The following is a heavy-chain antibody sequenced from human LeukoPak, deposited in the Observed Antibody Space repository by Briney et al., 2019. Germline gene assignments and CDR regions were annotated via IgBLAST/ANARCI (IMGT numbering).Heavy chain of an antibody. J-gene: IGHJ3*02. CDR1: GYTFTSYD. V-gene: IGHV1-8*03. D-gene: IGHD3-22*01. Sequence: GASVKVSCKASGYTFTSYDINWVRQATGQGLEWMGWMNPNSGNTGYAQKFQGRVTITRNTSISTAYMVLSSLRSEDTAVYYCARAGYDSSQDAFDIWGQGTMVTVSS. CDR3: ARAGYDSSQDAFDI. CDR2: MNPNSGNT.